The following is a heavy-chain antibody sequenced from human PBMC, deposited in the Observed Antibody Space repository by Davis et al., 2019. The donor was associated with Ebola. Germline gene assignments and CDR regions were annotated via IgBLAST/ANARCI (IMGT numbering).Heavy chain of an antibody. V-gene: IGHV3-11*01. CDR3: ARVREYSGYEGLDV. CDR2: ISSSHDTI. Sequence: PGGSLRLSCAGSGFIFSDDYMSWVRQAPGKGLERISFISSSHDTIYYAYSVNGRLTISRYNARNFLFLQIDSLRVDDTAIYYCARVREYSGYEGLDVWGRGTTVTVS. J-gene: IGHJ6*02. CDR1: GFIFSDDY. D-gene: IGHD5-12*01.